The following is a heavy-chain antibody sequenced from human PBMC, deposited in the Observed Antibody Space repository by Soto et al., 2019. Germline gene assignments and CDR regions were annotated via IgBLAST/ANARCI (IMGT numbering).Heavy chain of an antibody. CDR1: GYTFTGYY. J-gene: IGHJ6*02. V-gene: IGHV1-2*04. D-gene: IGHD6-6*01. CDR2: INPNSGGT. CDR3: ASDSSSSVGYYYYGMDV. Sequence: ASVKVSCKASGYTFTGYYMHWVRQAPGQGLEWMGWINPNSGGTNYAQKFQGWVTMTRDTSISTAYMELSRLRSDDTAVYYCASDSSSSVGYYYYGMDVWGQGTTVTV.